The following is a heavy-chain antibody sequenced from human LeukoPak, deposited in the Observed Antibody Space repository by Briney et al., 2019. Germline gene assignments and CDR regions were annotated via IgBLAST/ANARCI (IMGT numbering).Heavy chain of an antibody. CDR3: ARHLSIAAKPIDY. CDR2: IYYSGST. J-gene: IGHJ4*02. CDR1: GFTFSSYGMH. V-gene: IGHV4-39*01. Sequence: GSLRLSCAASGFTFSSYGMHWVRQAPGKGLEWIGSIYYSGSTYYNPSLKSRVTISVDTSKNQFSLKLSSVTAADTAVYYCARHLSIAAKPIDYWGQGTLVTVSS. D-gene: IGHD6-6*01.